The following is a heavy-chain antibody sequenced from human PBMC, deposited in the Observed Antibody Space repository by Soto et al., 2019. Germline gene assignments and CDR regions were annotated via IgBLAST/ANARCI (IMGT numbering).Heavy chain of an antibody. CDR3: ARDRLLWFGEAVSAFDI. J-gene: IGHJ3*02. CDR1: GGSISSGDYY. D-gene: IGHD3-10*01. V-gene: IGHV4-30-4*01. Sequence: QVQLQESGPGLVKPSQTLSLTCTVSGGSISSGDYYWSWIRQPPGKGLEWIGYIYYSGSTYYNPSLKSRVTISVDTSKNQFSLKLSSVTAADTAVYYCARDRLLWFGEAVSAFDIWGQGTMVTVSS. CDR2: IYYSGST.